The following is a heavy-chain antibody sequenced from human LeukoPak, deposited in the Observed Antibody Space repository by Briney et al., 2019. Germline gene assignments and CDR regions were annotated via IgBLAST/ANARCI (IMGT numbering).Heavy chain of an antibody. CDR3: ARDLRYSSGWSASGMDV. CDR1: GGSISSGSYY. V-gene: IGHV4-61*02. J-gene: IGHJ6*03. CDR2: IYTSGST. Sequence: KTSETLSLTCTVSGGSISSGSYYWSWIRQPAGKGLEWIGRIYTSGSTNYNPSLKSRVTISVDTSKNQFSLKLSSVTAADTAVYYCARDLRYSSGWSASGMDVWGKGTTVTISS. D-gene: IGHD6-19*01.